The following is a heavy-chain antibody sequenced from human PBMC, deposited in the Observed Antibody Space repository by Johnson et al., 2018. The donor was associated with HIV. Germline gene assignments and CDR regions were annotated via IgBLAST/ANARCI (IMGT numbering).Heavy chain of an antibody. D-gene: IGHD7-27*01. J-gene: IGHJ3*02. CDR3: AKVKSWGLDAFDI. CDR1: GFTFDDYG. V-gene: IGHV3-20*04. CDR2: ITWNSGEI. Sequence: VQLVESGGSVVRPGGSLRLSCAASGFTFDDYGMSWVRQAPGKGLEWVSGITWNSGEIDYADSVEGRFTISRDNTKNSLYLQMNSLRAEDTALYYCAKVKSWGLDAFDIWGQGTMVTVSS.